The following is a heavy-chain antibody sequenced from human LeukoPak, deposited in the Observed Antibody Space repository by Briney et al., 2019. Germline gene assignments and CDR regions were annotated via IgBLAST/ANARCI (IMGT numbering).Heavy chain of an antibody. J-gene: IGHJ4*02. D-gene: IGHD7-27*01. CDR3: ARSSGDLDY. V-gene: IGHV3-48*04. CDR2: ISSSSTSI. CDR1: GFTFSTYS. Sequence: GGSLRLSCAASGFTFSTYSMNWVRQAPGKGLEWVSYISSSSTSIYFADSVKGRFTISRDNAKNSLYLQMNSLRAEDTAVYYCARSSGDLDYWGQGTLVTVSS.